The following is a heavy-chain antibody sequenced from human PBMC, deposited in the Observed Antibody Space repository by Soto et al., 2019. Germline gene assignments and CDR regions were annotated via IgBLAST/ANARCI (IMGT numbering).Heavy chain of an antibody. J-gene: IGHJ5*02. V-gene: IGHV4-4*07. CDR1: GDTMSGYA. CDR3: VRDRTKALRDWFDP. CDR2: IYATGTT. D-gene: IGHD1-1*01. Sequence: SETLAISGTVSGDTMSGYAWSWIRKCAGKGLEWIGRIYATGTTDYNPSLKSRVMMSVDTSKKQFSLKLRSVTAADTAVYYCVRDRTKALRDWFDPWGQGISVTVSS.